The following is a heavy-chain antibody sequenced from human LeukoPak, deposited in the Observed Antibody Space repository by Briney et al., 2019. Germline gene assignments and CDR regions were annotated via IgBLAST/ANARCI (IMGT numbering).Heavy chain of an antibody. CDR3: ARESEIRFLEWLFVFDY. CDR1: GFTFNNYG. J-gene: IGHJ4*02. D-gene: IGHD3-3*01. CDR2: ISFDGSDK. V-gene: IGHV3-30*03. Sequence: PGGSLRLSCAGSGFTFNNYGIHWVRQAPGKGLEWVAVISFDGSDKYYADSVKGRFTISRDHSKNTLYLQMNSLRTEDTAVYYCARESEIRFLEWLFVFDYWGQGTLVTVSS.